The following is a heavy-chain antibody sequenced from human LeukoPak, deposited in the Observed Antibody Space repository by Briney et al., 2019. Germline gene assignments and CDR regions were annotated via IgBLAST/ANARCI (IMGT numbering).Heavy chain of an antibody. CDR1: GFIFSNYA. V-gene: IGHV3-30*01. J-gene: IGHJ4*02. CDR3: ARDSTYWYDSGSSGPHYFDY. CDR2: ISSDGSKS. Sequence: GRSPRLSCAASGFIFSNYAMHWVRQAPGKGLEWVALISSDGSKSYHADSVKGRFSISRDNSKNTLYLQLNSLRAEDTSVYYCARDSTYWYDSGSSGPHYFDYWGQGTLVTVSS. D-gene: IGHD3-10*01.